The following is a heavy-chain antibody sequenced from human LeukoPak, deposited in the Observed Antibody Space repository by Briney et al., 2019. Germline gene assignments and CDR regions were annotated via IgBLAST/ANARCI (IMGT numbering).Heavy chain of an antibody. J-gene: IGHJ4*02. CDR2: INPNSGGT. CDR1: GYTFTGYY. D-gene: IGHD3-10*01. Sequence: ASVKVSCKASGYTFTGYYMHWVRQAPGQGLEWMGWINPNSGGTNYAQKFQGRVTMTRDTSISTAYMELSRLRSDDTAVYYCAREWAVRGVIITGVVGYWGQGTLVTVSS. V-gene: IGHV1-2*02. CDR3: AREWAVRGVIITGVVGY.